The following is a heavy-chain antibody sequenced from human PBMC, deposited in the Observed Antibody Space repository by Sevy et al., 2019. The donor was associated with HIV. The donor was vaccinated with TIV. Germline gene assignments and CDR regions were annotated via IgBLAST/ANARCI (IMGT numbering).Heavy chain of an antibody. CDR3: ARGGYYYDNAAYCALDS. J-gene: IGHJ4*02. V-gene: IGHV3-33*01. CDR2: IWSDGAYQ. D-gene: IGHD3-22*01. CDR1: GFTFSNYA. Sequence: GGSLRLSCAATGFTFSNYAMHWVRQAPGKGMEWVAIIWSDGAYQYHGDSVKGRFTISRDNSKNTQYLQMNNVRVEDTAVYYYARGGYYYDNAAYCALDSWGQGTLVTVSS.